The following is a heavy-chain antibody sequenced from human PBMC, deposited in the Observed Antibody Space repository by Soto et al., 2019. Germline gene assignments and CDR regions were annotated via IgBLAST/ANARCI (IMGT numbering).Heavy chain of an antibody. D-gene: IGHD2-2*01. CDR3: ARGKEYQLLSPGITPIFDY. CDR2: ISAYNGNT. CDR1: GYTFTSYG. V-gene: IGHV1-18*04. J-gene: IGHJ4*02. Sequence: ASVKVSCKASGYTFTSYGISLVRQAPGQGXEWMGWISAYNGNTNYAQKLQGRVTMTTDTSTSTAYMELRSLRSDDTAVYYCARGKEYQLLSPGITPIFDYWGQGTLVTVSS.